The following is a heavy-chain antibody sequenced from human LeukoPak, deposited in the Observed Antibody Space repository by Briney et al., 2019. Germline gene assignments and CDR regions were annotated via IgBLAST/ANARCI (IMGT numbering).Heavy chain of an antibody. V-gene: IGHV3-21*01. CDR3: VRDFLGESGAGGY. CDR2: ISPSGNSK. J-gene: IGHJ4*02. CDR1: TFTFSSYT. Sequence: GGSLRLSCAPSTFTFSSYTTNWVRQAPGKGLEWVSSISPSGNSKYHADSVTGRFTISRDNAENSLYMQMNSLRAEDTGVYYCVRDFLGESGAGGYWGQGTLVTVSS. D-gene: IGHD3-10*01.